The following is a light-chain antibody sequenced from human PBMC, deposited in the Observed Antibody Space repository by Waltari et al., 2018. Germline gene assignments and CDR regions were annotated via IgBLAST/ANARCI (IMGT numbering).Light chain of an antibody. CDR2: WAS. V-gene: IGKV4-1*01. CDR3: QQYYSTPLT. Sequence: DIVMTQSPDSLAVSLGERATLNCKSSQSVLYSSNNKNYLAWSQQKPGQPPKLLIYWASTRESGVPDRFSGSGSGTDFTLTISSLQAEDVAVYYCQQYYSTPLTFGPGTKVDIK. J-gene: IGKJ3*01. CDR1: QSVLYSSNNKNY.